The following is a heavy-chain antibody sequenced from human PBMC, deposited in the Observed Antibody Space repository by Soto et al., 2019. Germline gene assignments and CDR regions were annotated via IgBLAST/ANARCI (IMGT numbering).Heavy chain of an antibody. D-gene: IGHD4-4*01. CDR2: IYYSGST. Sequence: SETLSLTCTVSGGSISSSSYYWGWIRQPPGKGLEWIGSIYYSGSTYYNPSLKSRVTISVDTSKNQFSLKLSSVTAADTAVYYCGVRGHYNFDYWGQGTLVTVSS. V-gene: IGHV4-39*01. CDR1: GGSISSSSYY. J-gene: IGHJ4*02. CDR3: GVRGHYNFDY.